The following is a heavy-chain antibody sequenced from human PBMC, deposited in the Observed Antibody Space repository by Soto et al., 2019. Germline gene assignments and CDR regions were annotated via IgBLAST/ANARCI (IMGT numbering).Heavy chain of an antibody. CDR2: IIPIFGTA. CDR1: GGTFSSYA. CDR3: ARYHYYGSGSSNWFDP. D-gene: IGHD3-10*01. Sequence: SVKVSCKASGGTFSSYAISWVRQAPGQGLEWMGGIIPIFGTANYAQKFQGRVTITADESTSTAYMELSSLRSEDTAVYYCARYHYYGSGSSNWFDPWGQGTLVTVS. J-gene: IGHJ5*02. V-gene: IGHV1-69*13.